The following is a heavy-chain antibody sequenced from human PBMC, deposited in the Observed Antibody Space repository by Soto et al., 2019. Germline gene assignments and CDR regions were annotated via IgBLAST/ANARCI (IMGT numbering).Heavy chain of an antibody. D-gene: IGHD1-26*01. CDR3: AREGASYWIDY. Sequence: EVQLVESGGGLVQPGGSLRLSCAASGFTFSNYAMHWVRQAPGKGLEYVSAISSNGGGTYYVNSVKGRFTISRDNSKNTLYLQMGSLRGEDMAVYYCAREGASYWIDYWGQGTLVTSPQ. CDR1: GFTFSNYA. J-gene: IGHJ4*02. CDR2: ISSNGGGT. V-gene: IGHV3-64*01.